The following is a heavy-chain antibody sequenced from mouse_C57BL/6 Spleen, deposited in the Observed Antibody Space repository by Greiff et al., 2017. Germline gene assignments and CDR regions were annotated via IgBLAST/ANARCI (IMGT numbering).Heavy chain of an antibody. D-gene: IGHD2-4*01. CDR1: GFNIKDYY. Sequence: VQLKQSGAELVKPGASVKLSCTASGFNIKDYYMHWVKQRTEQGLEWIGRIDPEYGETKYAPQFQGKATITADTSSNTAYLQLRILTAEDTAVYYCARSPYYDYESWFAYWGQGTLVTVSA. V-gene: IGHV14-2*01. CDR3: ARSPYYDYESWFAY. CDR2: IDPEYGET. J-gene: IGHJ3*01.